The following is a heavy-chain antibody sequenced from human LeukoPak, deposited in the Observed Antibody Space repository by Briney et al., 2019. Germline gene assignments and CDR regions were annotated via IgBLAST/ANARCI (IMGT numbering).Heavy chain of an antibody. D-gene: IGHD2-21*02. CDR2: IIPILGTA. V-gene: IGHV1-69*13. CDR3: AGPFAVTLDDAFDI. Sequence: GASVKVTCKVSGGTFSIYAISWVRQAPGQGLEWMGGIIPILGTANYAQKFQGRVTITADESTSTAYMELSSLRSEDTAVYYCAGPFAVTLDDAFDIWGQGTMVTVSS. CDR1: GGTFSIYA. J-gene: IGHJ3*02.